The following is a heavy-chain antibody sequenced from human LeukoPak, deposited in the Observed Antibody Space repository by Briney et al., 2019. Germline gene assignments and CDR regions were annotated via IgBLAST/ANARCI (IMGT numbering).Heavy chain of an antibody. CDR2: ISSSSSYI. V-gene: IGHV3-21*04. CDR1: GFTFSSYS. CDR3: ARELLDAFDI. Sequence: GGSLRLSCAASGFTFSSYSMNWVRQAPGKGLEWVSSISSSSSYIYYADSVKGRFTISRDNSKNTLYLQMNSLRAEDTAVYYCARELLDAFDIWGQGTMVTVSS. J-gene: IGHJ3*02.